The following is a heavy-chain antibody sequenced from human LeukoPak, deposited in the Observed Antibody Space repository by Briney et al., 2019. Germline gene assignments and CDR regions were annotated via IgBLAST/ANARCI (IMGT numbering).Heavy chain of an antibody. J-gene: IGHJ6*04. D-gene: IGHD5-12*01. V-gene: IGHV1-69*06. CDR3: ARNRGFGAYYYYGMDV. CDR2: IIPIFGTA. CDR1: GGTFSSYA. Sequence: SVTLSCTASGGTFSSYAISWVRHAPGQGLEWMGGIIPIFGTANYAQKFQGRVASTADKSTSTAYMELSSLRSEDTAVYYCARNRGFGAYYYYGMDVWGKGTTVTVSS.